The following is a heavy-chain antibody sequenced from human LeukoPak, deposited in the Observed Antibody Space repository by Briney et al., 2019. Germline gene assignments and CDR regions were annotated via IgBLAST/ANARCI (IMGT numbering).Heavy chain of an antibody. V-gene: IGHV3-7*05. J-gene: IGHJ4*02. CDR2: IKQDGSET. D-gene: IGHD6-19*01. CDR1: GFTFSSYW. CDR3: ARDRGFKVVAGTIDY. Sequence: GGSLRLSCTASGFTFSSYWMSWVRQAPGKGLEWVANIKQDGSETYYVDSVKGRFTISRDNAKNSLFLQMNSLRAEDTAVYNCARDRGFKVVAGTIDYWGQGTLVTVSS.